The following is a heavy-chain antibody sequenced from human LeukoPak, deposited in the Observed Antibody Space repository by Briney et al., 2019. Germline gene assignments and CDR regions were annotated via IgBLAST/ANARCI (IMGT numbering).Heavy chain of an antibody. Sequence: ASVKVSCKTSGYTFTGYYMHWVRQAPGQGLEWMGWINTNTGNPTYAQGFTGRIVFSLDTSVSTAYLQISSLKAEDSAVYYCAKDGLGAVVKTDWGQGTLVTVSS. CDR2: INTNTGNP. CDR3: AKDGLGAVVKTD. J-gene: IGHJ4*02. CDR1: GYTFTGYY. D-gene: IGHD3-22*01. V-gene: IGHV7-4-1*02.